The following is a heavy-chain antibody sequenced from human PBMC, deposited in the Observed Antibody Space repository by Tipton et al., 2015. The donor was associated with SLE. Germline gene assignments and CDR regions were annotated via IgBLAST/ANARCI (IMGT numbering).Heavy chain of an antibody. J-gene: IGHJ6*03. CDR2: IYYSGST. CDR3: ARTGYSSSWPDYYYYMDV. V-gene: IGHV4-39*01. CDR1: GGSISSSSYY. Sequence: LSLTCTVSGGSISSSSYYWGWIRQPPGKGLEWIGSIYYSGSTYYNPSLKSRVTISVDTSKNQFSLKLISVTAADTAVYYCARTGYSSSWPDYYYYMDVWGKGTTVTISS. D-gene: IGHD6-13*01.